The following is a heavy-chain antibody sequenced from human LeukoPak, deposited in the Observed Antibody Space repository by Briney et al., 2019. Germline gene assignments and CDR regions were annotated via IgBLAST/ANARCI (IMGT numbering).Heavy chain of an antibody. CDR3: ARGLGDYYDTSTYYYAVPAH. CDR1: GYTFTSYD. D-gene: IGHD3-22*01. V-gene: IGHV1-8*01. Sequence: RASVKVSCKASGYTFTSYDINWVRQATGQGLEWMGWMNPNSGDTAYAQKFQGRVAMTRDTSISTAYMELSSLRSEDTAVYYCARGLGDYYDTSTYYYAVPAHWGQRTLVTVSS. J-gene: IGHJ4*02. CDR2: MNPNSGDT.